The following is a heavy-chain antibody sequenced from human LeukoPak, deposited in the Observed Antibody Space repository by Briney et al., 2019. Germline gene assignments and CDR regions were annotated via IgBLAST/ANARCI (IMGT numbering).Heavy chain of an antibody. CDR3: ARDRRYGSGSLDY. J-gene: IGHJ4*02. D-gene: IGHD3-10*01. V-gene: IGHV3-11*04. CDR1: GFTFSDYY. Sequence: SLRLSCAASGFTFSDYYMSWIRQAPGKGLEWGSYISSSGSTIYYADSVKGRFPNSRDNAKNSLYLQMNSLRAEDTAVYYCARDRRYGSGSLDYWGQGTLVTVSS. CDR2: ISSSGSTI.